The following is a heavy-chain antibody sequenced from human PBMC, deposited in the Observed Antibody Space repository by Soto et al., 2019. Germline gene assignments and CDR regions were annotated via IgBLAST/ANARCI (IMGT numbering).Heavy chain of an antibody. J-gene: IGHJ4*02. Sequence: ESGGGVVQPGRSLRLSCAASGFTFSSYGMHWVRQAPGKGLEWVAVISYDGSNKYYADSVKGRFTISRDNSKNTLYLQMNSLRAEDTAVYYCAKAKLSIAVAGRGFDYWGQGTLVTVSS. CDR3: AKAKLSIAVAGRGFDY. CDR2: ISYDGSNK. D-gene: IGHD6-19*01. CDR1: GFTFSSYG. V-gene: IGHV3-30*18.